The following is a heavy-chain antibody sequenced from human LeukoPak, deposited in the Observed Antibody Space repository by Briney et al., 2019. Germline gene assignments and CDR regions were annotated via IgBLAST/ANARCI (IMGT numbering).Heavy chain of an antibody. D-gene: IGHD6-6*01. J-gene: IGHJ5*02. Sequence: ASVKVSCKASGYTFTGYYMHWVRQAPGQGLEWMGWINPNSGGTNYAQKFQGRVTMTRDTSISTAYMELSRLRSDDTAVYYCARAGTDQIAARPTRSWFDPWGQGTLVTVSS. CDR1: GYTFTGYY. CDR2: INPNSGGT. V-gene: IGHV1-2*02. CDR3: ARAGTDQIAARPTRSWFDP.